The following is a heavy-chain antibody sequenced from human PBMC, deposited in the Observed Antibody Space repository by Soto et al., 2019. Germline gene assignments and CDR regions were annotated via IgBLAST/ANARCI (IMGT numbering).Heavy chain of an antibody. Sequence: QVQLQESGPGLVKPSQTLSLTCTVSGGSISSGGYYWSWIRQHPGKGLEWIGYIYYSGSTYYNPSPNSRVTISVDTSKNQFSLKLSSVTAADTAVYYCARDPIVVVPAAMRYYYCMDVWGQGTTVTVSS. CDR2: IYYSGST. J-gene: IGHJ6*02. CDR1: GGSISSGGYY. CDR3: ARDPIVVVPAAMRYYYCMDV. V-gene: IGHV4-31*03. D-gene: IGHD2-2*01.